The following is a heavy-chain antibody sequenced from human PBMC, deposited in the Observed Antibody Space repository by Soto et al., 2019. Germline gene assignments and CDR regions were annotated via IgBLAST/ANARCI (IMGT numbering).Heavy chain of an antibody. CDR3: ARQVPLFGELLPLFGAFDI. CDR1: GYSFISYW. CDR2: IYPGDSDT. V-gene: IGHV5-51*01. J-gene: IGHJ3*02. Sequence: PGEFLKISCKGSGYSFISYWIGWVRQMPGKGLEWMGIIYPGDSDTRYSPSFQGQVTISADKSISTAYLQWSSLKASDTAMYYCARQVPLFGELLPLFGAFDIWGQGTMVTVSS. D-gene: IGHD3-10*02.